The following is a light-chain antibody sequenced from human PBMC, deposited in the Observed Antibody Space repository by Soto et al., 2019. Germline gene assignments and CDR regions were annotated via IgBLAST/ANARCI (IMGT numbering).Light chain of an antibody. CDR2: GAS. Sequence: IVLTHSPGTLCFSPGEIATLSFRASQSVSSYLAWYQQKPGQAPRLLIYGASSRATGIPDRFSGSGSGTDFTLTISRLEPEDFAVYYCQQYGSSPPTFGQGTRLEIK. J-gene: IGKJ5*01. CDR3: QQYGSSPPT. CDR1: QSVSSY. V-gene: IGKV3-20*01.